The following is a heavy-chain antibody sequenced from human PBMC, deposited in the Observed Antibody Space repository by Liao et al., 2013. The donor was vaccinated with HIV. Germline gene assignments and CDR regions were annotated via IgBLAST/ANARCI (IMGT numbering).Heavy chain of an antibody. CDR1: GGSFSAYY. J-gene: IGHJ4*02. Sequence: QVQLQQWGAGLLKSSETLSLTCAVYGGSFSAYYWNWIRQPAGKGLEWIGRSYSGGKTSYNPSLRGRVTISLDTSKNQFSLRLNSVTAADTAFYYCARAVRDLVGARGHFDYWGQGTLVTVST. V-gene: IGHV4-59*10. D-gene: IGHD1-26*01. CDR3: ARAVRDLVGARGHFDY. CDR2: SYSGGKT.